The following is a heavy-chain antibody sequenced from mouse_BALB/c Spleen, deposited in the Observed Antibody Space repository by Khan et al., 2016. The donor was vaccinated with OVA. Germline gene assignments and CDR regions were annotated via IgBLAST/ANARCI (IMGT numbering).Heavy chain of an antibody. CDR2: ISYSGST. Sequence: EVELVESGPGLVKPSQSLSLTCTVTGYSITSDYAWNWIRQFPGNKLEWMGYISYSGSTTYNPSLKSRISITRDQSKDQFFLQLKSVTSEDTATYYCASELGRYYAMDYWGQGTSVTVSS. D-gene: IGHD4-1*01. CDR3: ASELGRYYAMDY. J-gene: IGHJ4*01. CDR1: GYSITSDYA. V-gene: IGHV3-2*02.